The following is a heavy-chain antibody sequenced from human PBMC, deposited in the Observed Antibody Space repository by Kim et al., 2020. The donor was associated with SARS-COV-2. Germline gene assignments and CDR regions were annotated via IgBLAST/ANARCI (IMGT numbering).Heavy chain of an antibody. J-gene: IGHJ4*02. CDR3: VRSIAGIGSHFDY. D-gene: IGHD6-6*01. CDR1: GGSISSGDYS. V-gene: IGHV4-30-2*01. Sequence: SETLSLTCAVSGGSISSGDYSWSWIRQPPGKGLVWIGYIYHSGSTYYNPSLKSRVTISVDNSKNQFSLKLRSVTAADTAVYYCVRSIAGIGSHFDYWRQGTLVTVSS. CDR2: IYHSGST.